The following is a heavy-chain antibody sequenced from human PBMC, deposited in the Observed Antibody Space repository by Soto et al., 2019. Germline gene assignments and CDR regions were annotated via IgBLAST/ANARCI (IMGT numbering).Heavy chain of an antibody. CDR2: ISRTGSTI. CDR3: ARDLRKHIPGTTYSEYGMDV. D-gene: IGHD1-20*01. V-gene: IGHV3-48*01. J-gene: IGHJ6*02. CDR1: GFSFHIYS. Sequence: EVQLVESGGGLVQPGGSLRLSCAASGFSFHIYSMNWVRQAPGKGLEWISSISRTGSTIYYADSVRGRFTISRDNAKNSLYLQMNSLRGEDTAVYYCARDLRKHIPGTTYSEYGMDVWGQGTTVTVSS.